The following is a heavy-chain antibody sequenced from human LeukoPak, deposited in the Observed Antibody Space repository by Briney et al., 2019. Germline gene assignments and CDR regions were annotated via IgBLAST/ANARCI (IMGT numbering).Heavy chain of an antibody. J-gene: IGHJ4*02. V-gene: IGHV3-66*01. CDR2: IHSGGST. CDR3: ARVLSGTLTFDH. Sequence: GGSLRLSCAASGFTVSSNYMSWVRQAPGKGLKWVSVIHSGGSTYYADSAKGRFTISRDNAKNSLFLQMNSLRAEDTAVYYCARVLSGTLTFDHWGQGTLVAVSS. CDR1: GFTVSSNY. D-gene: IGHD3-9*01.